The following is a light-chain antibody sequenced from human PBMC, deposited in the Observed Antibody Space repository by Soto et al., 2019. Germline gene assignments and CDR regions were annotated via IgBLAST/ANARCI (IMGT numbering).Light chain of an antibody. CDR3: QQYGSSPWT. V-gene: IGKV3-20*01. CDR2: GAS. Sequence: EIVLTQSPGTLSLSPGERATLSCRASQSVSSSYLAWYQQKPGQAPRLLIYGASSRATGIPDRFSGSGSGTEFTFTISRLEPEEFAVYYWQQYGSSPWTFGQGTKVEIK. CDR1: QSVSSSY. J-gene: IGKJ1*01.